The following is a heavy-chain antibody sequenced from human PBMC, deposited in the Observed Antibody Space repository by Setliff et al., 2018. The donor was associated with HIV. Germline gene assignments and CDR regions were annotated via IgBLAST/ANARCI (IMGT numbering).Heavy chain of an antibody. Sequence: ASVKVSCKDSGDTLTKLSIYWVRQAPGKGLEWMGGFDHEEGKIIYAQKFQGRVSMTEDTSTDTAYMHLSSLRSDDTAVYYCAAPSSVYIFGVLTPVSFDYWGQGTLVTVSS. V-gene: IGHV1-24*01. CDR3: AAPSSVYIFGVLTPVSFDY. D-gene: IGHD3-3*02. CDR2: FDHEEGKI. J-gene: IGHJ4*02. CDR1: GDTLTKLS.